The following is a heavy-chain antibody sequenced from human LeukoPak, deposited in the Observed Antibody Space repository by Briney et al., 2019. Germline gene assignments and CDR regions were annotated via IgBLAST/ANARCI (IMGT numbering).Heavy chain of an antibody. CDR3: ARPYSSGWYGGFDL. CDR2: ISSSSSYT. J-gene: IGHJ2*01. CDR1: GFTFSTYG. Sequence: PGRSLRLSCAASGFTFSTYGTHWVRQAPGKGLEWVSYISSSSSYTNYADSVKGRFTISRENAKNSLYLQMNSLRAEDTAVYYCARPYSSGWYGGFDLWGRGTLVTVSS. V-gene: IGHV3-21*05. D-gene: IGHD6-19*01.